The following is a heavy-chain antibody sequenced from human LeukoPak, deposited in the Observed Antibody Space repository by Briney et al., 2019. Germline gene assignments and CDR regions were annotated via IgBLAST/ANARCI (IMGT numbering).Heavy chain of an antibody. CDR3: PKGASSTWFDP. CDR2: ISASGGST. V-gene: IGHV3-23*01. D-gene: IGHD2-2*01. CDR1: GFSVGSYA. J-gene: IGHJ5*02. Sequence: GGSLRLSCAASGFSVGSYAMSWVRQAPGKGLEWVSSISASGGSTFYADSVKGRFTISRDNSKNTLFLQMNSLRAEDTAVYYCPKGASSTWFDPWGQGTLVTVSS.